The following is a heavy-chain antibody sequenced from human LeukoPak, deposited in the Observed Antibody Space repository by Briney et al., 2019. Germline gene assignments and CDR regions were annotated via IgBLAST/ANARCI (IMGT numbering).Heavy chain of an antibody. CDR3: ATDLKKGDSGCFDY. CDR1: GYTFTSSA. D-gene: IGHD6-19*01. CDR2: INTNTGNP. V-gene: IGHV7-4-1*02. Sequence: ASVKVSCKASGYTFTSSALNWVRQAPGQGLEWMGWINTNTGNPTYAQGFTGRFVFSLDTSVSTAYLQISSLKAEDTAVYYCATDLKKGDSGCFDYWGQGTQVTVSS. J-gene: IGHJ4*02.